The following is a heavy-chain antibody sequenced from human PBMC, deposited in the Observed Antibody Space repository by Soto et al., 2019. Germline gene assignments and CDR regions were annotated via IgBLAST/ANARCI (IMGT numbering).Heavy chain of an antibody. J-gene: IGHJ6*02. V-gene: IGHV1-69*01. CDR3: ARSKDIVVVVAALADYYYGMDV. CDR1: GGTFSSYA. CDR2: IIPIFGTA. D-gene: IGHD2-15*01. Sequence: VKVSCKASGGTFSSYAISWVRQAPGQGLEWMGGIIPIFGTANYAQKFQGRVTITADESTSTAYMELSSLRSEDTAVYYCARSKDIVVVVAALADYYYGMDVWGQGTTVTVSS.